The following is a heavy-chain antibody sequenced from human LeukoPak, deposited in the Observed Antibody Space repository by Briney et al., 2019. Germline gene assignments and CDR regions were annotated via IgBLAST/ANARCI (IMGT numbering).Heavy chain of an antibody. J-gene: IGHJ4*02. Sequence: PSETLSLTCTVSGGSISSGGYYWSWIRQHPGKGLEWIGYIYYSGSTYYSPSLKSRVTISVDTSKNQFSLKLSSVTAADTAVYYCARAGTITIFGVVILYFDYWGQGTLVTVSS. D-gene: IGHD3-3*01. CDR1: GGSISSGGYY. V-gene: IGHV4-31*03. CDR3: ARAGTITIFGVVILYFDY. CDR2: IYYSGST.